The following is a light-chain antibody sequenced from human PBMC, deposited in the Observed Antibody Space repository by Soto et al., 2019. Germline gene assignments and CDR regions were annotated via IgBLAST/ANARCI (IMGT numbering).Light chain of an antibody. V-gene: IGLV2-18*01. Sequence: QSVLTQPASVSGSPGQSVTISCTGTSSDVGSYNRVSWYQQPPGTAPKLMIYEVSNRPSGVPDRFSGSKSGNTASLTISGLQAEDEADYYCSLYTSSSTSPYVFGTGTKV. J-gene: IGLJ1*01. CDR3: SLYTSSSTSPYV. CDR1: SSDVGSYNR. CDR2: EVS.